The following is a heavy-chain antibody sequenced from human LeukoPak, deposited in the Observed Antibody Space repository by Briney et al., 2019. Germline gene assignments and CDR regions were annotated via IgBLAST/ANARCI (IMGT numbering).Heavy chain of an antibody. V-gene: IGHV3-30*18. J-gene: IGHJ4*02. CDR3: AKVPRSGSYPGLIDY. CDR2: ISYDGSNK. CDR1: GFTFSSYG. D-gene: IGHD1-26*01. Sequence: GGSLRLSCAASGFTFSSYGMHWVRQAPGKGLEWVAVISYDGSNKYYADSVKGRFTISRDNSKNTLYLQMNSLRAEDTAVYYCAKVPRSGSYPGLIDYWGQGTLVTVSS.